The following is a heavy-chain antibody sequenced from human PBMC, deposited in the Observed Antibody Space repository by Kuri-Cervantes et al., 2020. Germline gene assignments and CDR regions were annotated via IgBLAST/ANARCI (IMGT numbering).Heavy chain of an antibody. J-gene: IGHJ6*02. D-gene: IGHD3-9*01. CDR3: ARDRLVDPNYYYYGMDV. V-gene: IGHV4-31*11. Sequence: SETLSLTCAVYGGSFSGYYWSWIRQHPGKGLEWIGYIYYSGSTYYNPSLKSRVTISVDTSKNQFSLKLSSVTAADTAVYYCARDRLVDPNYYYYGMDVWGQGTTVTVSS. CDR2: IYYSGST. CDR1: GGSFSGYY.